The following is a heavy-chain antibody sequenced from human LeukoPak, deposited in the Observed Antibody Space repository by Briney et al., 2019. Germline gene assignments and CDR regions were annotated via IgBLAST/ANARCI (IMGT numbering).Heavy chain of an antibody. CDR1: GGSISSYY. CDR2: IYYSGST. J-gene: IGHJ3*02. V-gene: IGHV4-59*01. D-gene: IGHD6-25*01. CDR3: ARESAKGDAFDI. Sequence: SETLSLTCTVSGGSISSYYWSWIRQPPGKGLEWIGYIYYSGSTNYNPSLKSRVTISVDTSKNQFSLKLSSVTAADTAVYYCARESAKGDAFDIWGQGTMVTVSS.